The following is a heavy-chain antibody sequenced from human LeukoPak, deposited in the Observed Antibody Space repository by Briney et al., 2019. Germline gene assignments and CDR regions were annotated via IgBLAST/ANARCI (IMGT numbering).Heavy chain of an antibody. D-gene: IGHD2-2*01. J-gene: IGHJ4*02. V-gene: IGHV3-15*01. CDR2: IKSKTDGGTT. CDR3: TTDPNIVVVPVDY. Sequence: PGGSLRLSCAASGFTFSNAWMSWVRQAPGKGLEWVGRIKSKTDGGTTDYAAPVKGRFTISRDDSKNTLYLQMNSLKTEDTAVYYCTTDPNIVVVPVDYWGQGTLVTVSS. CDR1: GFTFSNAW.